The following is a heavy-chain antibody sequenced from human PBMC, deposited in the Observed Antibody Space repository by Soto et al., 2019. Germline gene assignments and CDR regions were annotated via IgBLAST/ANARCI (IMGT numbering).Heavy chain of an antibody. J-gene: IGHJ4*02. CDR3: AKRHTTVATPANYFDY. CDR1: GFTFSSYT. CDR2: ITSGGTT. Sequence: EVQLLESGGELVQPGGSLRLSCAASGFTFSSYTMNWVRQAPGKGLDWVSTITSGGTTYYADSVKGRFTISRDDSKNTLYLRMNSLRAEDTALYYCAKRHTTVATPANYFDYWGQGTLVTVSS. V-gene: IGHV3-23*01. D-gene: IGHD2-2*01.